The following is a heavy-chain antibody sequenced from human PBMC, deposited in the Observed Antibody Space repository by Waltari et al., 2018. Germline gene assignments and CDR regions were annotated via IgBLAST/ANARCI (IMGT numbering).Heavy chain of an antibody. D-gene: IGHD6-25*01. CDR3: ASLPNPRGRLDY. V-gene: IGHV3-48*03. CDR1: GFTFSSYE. Sequence: EVQLVESGGGLVQPGGSLRLSCAASGFTFSSYEMNWVRQAPGKGLEWVSFISSSGSNIYYADSVKGRFTISRDNAKNSLYLQMNSLRAEDTAVYYCASLPNPRGRLDYWGQGTLVTVSS. J-gene: IGHJ4*02. CDR2: ISSSGSNI.